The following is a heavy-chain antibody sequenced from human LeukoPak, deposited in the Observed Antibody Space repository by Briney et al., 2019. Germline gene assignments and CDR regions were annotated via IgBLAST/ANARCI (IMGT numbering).Heavy chain of an antibody. CDR2: ISYDGINK. CDR3: ARDSDGMSV. CDR1: RFTFSTYG. Sequence: PGGSLRLSCAASRFTFSTYGMHWVRQAPGKGLEWVALISYDGINKCYADSVKGRFTISRDNSKSTLYLQMNSLRAEDTAVYYCARDSDGMSVWGLGTTVTVSS. V-gene: IGHV3-30*03. J-gene: IGHJ6*02.